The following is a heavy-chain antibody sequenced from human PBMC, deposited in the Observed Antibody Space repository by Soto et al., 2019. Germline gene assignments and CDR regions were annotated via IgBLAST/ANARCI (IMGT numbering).Heavy chain of an antibody. J-gene: IGHJ6*02. CDR2: ISYDGSNK. D-gene: IGHD3-16*02. V-gene: IGHV3-30-3*01. CDR1: GFTFSSYA. CDR3: ARVGSDMITFGGVIVLGGYYGMDV. Sequence: GGSLRLSCAASGFTFSSYAMHWVRQAPGKGLEWVAVISYDGSNKYYADSVKGRFTMSRDNSKNTLYLQMNSLRAEDTAVYYCARVGSDMITFGGVIVLGGYYGMDVWGQGTTVTVSS.